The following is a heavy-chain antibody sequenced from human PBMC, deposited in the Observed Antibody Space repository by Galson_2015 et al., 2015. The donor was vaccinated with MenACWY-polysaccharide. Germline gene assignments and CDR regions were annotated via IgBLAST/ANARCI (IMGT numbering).Heavy chain of an antibody. V-gene: IGHV3-23*01. CDR2: ISGSGGST. CDR1: GFTFSSYA. J-gene: IGHJ4*02. CDR3: AKDLKAYSYGSHSLFDY. Sequence: SLRLSCAASGFTFSSYAMSWVRQAPGKGLEWVSAISGSGGSTYYADSVKGRFTISRDNSKNTLYLQMNSLRAEDTAVYYCAKDLKAYSYGSHSLFDYWGQGTLVTVSS. D-gene: IGHD5-18*01.